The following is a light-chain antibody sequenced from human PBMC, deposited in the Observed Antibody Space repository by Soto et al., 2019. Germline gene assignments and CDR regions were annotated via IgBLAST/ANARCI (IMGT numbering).Light chain of an antibody. J-gene: IGKJ1*01. CDR2: EAS. V-gene: IGKV1-5*01. CDR3: QEYNSFG. Sequence: DIQMTQSPATLSASIGDRVTITCRASQSVTNWLAWYRQKPGKAPNLLISEASTLESGVPSRFSGSGSGTEFTLTISSLQPDDFGTYYCQEYNSFGFGQGTKVEIK. CDR1: QSVTNW.